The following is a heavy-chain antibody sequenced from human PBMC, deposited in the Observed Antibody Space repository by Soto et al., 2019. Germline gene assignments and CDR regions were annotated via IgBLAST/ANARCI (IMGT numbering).Heavy chain of an antibody. Sequence: SETLSLTCTVSGGSISSSSYYWGWIRQPPGKGLEWIGSIYYSGSTYYNPSLKSRVTISVDTSKNQFSLKLSSVTAADTAVYYCARLKIGSGWYPNYYYYGMDVWGQGTTVTVSS. V-gene: IGHV4-39*01. D-gene: IGHD6-19*01. CDR3: ARLKIGSGWYPNYYYYGMDV. CDR2: IYYSGST. J-gene: IGHJ6*02. CDR1: GGSISSSSYY.